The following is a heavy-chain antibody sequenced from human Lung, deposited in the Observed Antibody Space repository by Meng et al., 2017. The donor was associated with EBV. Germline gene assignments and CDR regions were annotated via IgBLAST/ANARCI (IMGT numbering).Heavy chain of an antibody. CDR3: ARSYSSGWYTLFNY. V-gene: IGHV4-34*01. D-gene: IGHD6-19*01. Sequence: QVQVKQWGEGLFKSSETLSRNCAVYGGSFSGYYWSLIRQPAGKGLEWIGEINHSGSTNSKPSLKSRVTISVDTSKKQFSLKLSSVTAADTAVYYCARSYSSGWYTLFNYWGQGTLVTVSS. CDR1: GGSFSGYY. J-gene: IGHJ4*02. CDR2: INHSGST.